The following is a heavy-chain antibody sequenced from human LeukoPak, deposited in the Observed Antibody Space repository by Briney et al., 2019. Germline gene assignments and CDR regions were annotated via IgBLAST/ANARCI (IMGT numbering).Heavy chain of an antibody. CDR3: ARILVGATVYYYYGMDV. CDR2: IYYSGST. CDR1: GGSISSGGYY. D-gene: IGHD1-26*01. J-gene: IGHJ6*02. Sequence: SQTLSLTCTVSGGSISSGGYYWSWIRQHPGKGLEWIGYIYYSGSTYYNPSLKSRVTISVDTSKNQFSLKLSSVTAADTAVYYCARILVGATVYYYYGMDVWGQGTTVTVSS. V-gene: IGHV4-31*03.